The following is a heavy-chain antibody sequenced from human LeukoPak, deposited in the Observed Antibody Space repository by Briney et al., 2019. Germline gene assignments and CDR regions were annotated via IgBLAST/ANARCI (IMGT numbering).Heavy chain of an antibody. Sequence: GGSLRLSCAASGFTFNTYAVNWVRQAPGKGLEWVSALSGGGDSTYYADSVKGRFTISRDNSKNTLYLQMNSLRAEDTAVYYRAKIFNWYGGYFDYWGQGTLVTVSS. V-gene: IGHV3-23*01. CDR2: LSGGGDST. J-gene: IGHJ4*02. CDR1: GFTFNTYA. CDR3: AKIFNWYGGYFDY. D-gene: IGHD4-23*01.